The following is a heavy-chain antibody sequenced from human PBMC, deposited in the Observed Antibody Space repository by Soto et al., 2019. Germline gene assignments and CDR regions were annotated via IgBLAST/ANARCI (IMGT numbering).Heavy chain of an antibody. V-gene: IGHV4-4*08. CDR2: VYYSWST. Sequence: SETLSLTCTVSGGSISSYYCSWIRQPPGKGLEWIGSVYYSWSTHYTPSLKSRVTISVDTSKNQFSLKLSSVTAADTAVYYCAREGGRYCTGGSCQVDYWGQGTLVTVSS. CDR1: GGSISSYY. CDR3: AREGGRYCTGGSCQVDY. J-gene: IGHJ4*02. D-gene: IGHD2-15*01.